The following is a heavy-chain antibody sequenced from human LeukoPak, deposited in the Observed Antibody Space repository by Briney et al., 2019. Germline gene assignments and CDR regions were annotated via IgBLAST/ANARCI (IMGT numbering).Heavy chain of an antibody. CDR1: GFTFSSYG. CDR2: ISSSGSTI. CDR3: ARSEYDSSGPDY. Sequence: GGSLRLPCAASGFTFSSYGMHWIRQAPGKGLEWVSYISSSGSTIYYADSVKGRFTISRDNAKNSLYLQMNSLRAEDTAVYYCARSEYDSSGPDYWGQGTLVTVSS. J-gene: IGHJ4*02. V-gene: IGHV3-48*04. D-gene: IGHD3-22*01.